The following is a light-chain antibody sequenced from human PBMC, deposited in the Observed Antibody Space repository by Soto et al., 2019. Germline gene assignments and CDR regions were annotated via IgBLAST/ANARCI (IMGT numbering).Light chain of an antibody. CDR3: QSYDSSLSGAV. CDR2: TNT. Sequence: QSVLTQPPSVSGAPGQRVTFSCTGSSSNIGAGYDVHWYQHLPGTAPKLLIYTNTNRPSGVPDRFSGSKSGTSASLAITGLQAEDEADYYCQSYDSSLSGAVFGGGTKLTVL. V-gene: IGLV1-40*01. J-gene: IGLJ2*01. CDR1: SSNIGAGYD.